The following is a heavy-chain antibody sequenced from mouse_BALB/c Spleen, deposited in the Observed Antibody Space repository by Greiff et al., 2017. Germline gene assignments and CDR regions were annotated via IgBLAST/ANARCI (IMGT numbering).Heavy chain of an antibody. CDR1: GYTFTSYW. CDR3: TREKGYDSPWFAY. CDR2: IYPGNSDT. V-gene: IGHV1-5*01. Sequence: EVQLQQSVTVLARPGASVKMSCKASGYTFTSYWMHWVKQRPGQGLEWIGAIYPGNSDTSYNQKFKGKAKLTAVTSTSTAYMELSSLTNEDSAVYYCTREKGYDSPWFAYWGQGTLVTVSA. J-gene: IGHJ3*01. D-gene: IGHD2-4*01.